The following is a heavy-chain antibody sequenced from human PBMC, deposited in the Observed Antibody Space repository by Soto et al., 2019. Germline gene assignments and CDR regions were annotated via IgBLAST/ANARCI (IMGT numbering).Heavy chain of an antibody. CDR2: INGGGGST. D-gene: IGHD1-26*01. J-gene: IGHJ6*02. CDR1: GFTFSTYA. V-gene: IGHV3-23*01. CDR3: AKVSLGAPSFTDCYYCGQDV. Sequence: PGGSLRLSCAASGFTFSTYAMNWVRQAPGKGLEWVSSINGGGGSTYYADSVKGRVTISRDNSKNTLYLQMNSLRAEDTAVYYCAKVSLGAPSFTDCYYCGQDVWGQGTKVTVSS.